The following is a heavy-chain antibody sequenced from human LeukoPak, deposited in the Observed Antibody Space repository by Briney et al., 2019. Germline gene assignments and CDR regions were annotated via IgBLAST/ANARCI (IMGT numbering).Heavy chain of an antibody. CDR2: IYTSGST. CDR1: GGSISSYY. Sequence: SETLSLTCTASGGSISSYYWSWIRQPAGKGLEWIGRIYTSGSTNYNPSLKSRVTISVDTSKNQFSLKLSSVTAADTAVYYCARDQNYYDSSGYYYFDYWGQGTLVTVSS. V-gene: IGHV4-4*07. D-gene: IGHD3-22*01. CDR3: ARDQNYYDSSGYYYFDY. J-gene: IGHJ4*02.